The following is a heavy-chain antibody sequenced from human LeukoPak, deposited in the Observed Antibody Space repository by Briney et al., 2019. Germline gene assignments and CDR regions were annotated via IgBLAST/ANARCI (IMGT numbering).Heavy chain of an antibody. CDR2: FDPEDGEP. V-gene: IGHV1-24*01. CDR1: GNSLSETS. Sequence: ASVKVSCQVSGNSLSETSIHWVRQAPGQWLEWMGGFDPEDGEPIFAQRFQGRFSMTEDTSTDTAYMELSSLRPEDTVVYYCATADKWEPLDYWGQGTLVTVSS. CDR3: ATADKWEPLDY. D-gene: IGHD1-26*01. J-gene: IGHJ4*02.